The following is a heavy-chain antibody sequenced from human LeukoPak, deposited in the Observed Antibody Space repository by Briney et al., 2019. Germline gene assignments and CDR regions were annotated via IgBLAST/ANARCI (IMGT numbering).Heavy chain of an antibody. CDR3: TRDTGTTGEVKFDP. CDR1: GGSISSYY. D-gene: IGHD4-17*01. V-gene: IGHV4-4*07. J-gene: IGHJ5*02. Sequence: SETLSLTCTVSGGSISSYYWSWIRQPAGKGLEWIGRIYTSGSTTCNPSLKSRVTMSVDTSKSQFSLDLMSVTAADTAVYYCTRDTGTTGEVKFDPWGQGTLVTVSS. CDR2: IYTSGST.